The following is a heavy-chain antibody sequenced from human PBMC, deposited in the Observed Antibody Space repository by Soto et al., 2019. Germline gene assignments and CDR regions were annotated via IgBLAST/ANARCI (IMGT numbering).Heavy chain of an antibody. Sequence: PGGSLRLSCAASGFTFDDYAMHWVRQAPGKGLEWVSGISWNSGSIGYAESVKGRFTISRDNAKNSLYLQMNSLRAEDTALYYCAKDMSGSHAFDIWGQGTMVTVSS. V-gene: IGHV3-9*01. J-gene: IGHJ3*02. D-gene: IGHD6-25*01. CDR2: ISWNSGSI. CDR1: GFTFDDYA. CDR3: AKDMSGSHAFDI.